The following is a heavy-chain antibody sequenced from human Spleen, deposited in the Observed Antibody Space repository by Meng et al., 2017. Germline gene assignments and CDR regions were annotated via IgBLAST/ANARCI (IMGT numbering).Heavy chain of an antibody. CDR3: ARILIAATGKFDY. D-gene: IGHD6-13*01. V-gene: IGHV4-31*03. CDR2: IYYSAST. CDR1: GGSISSGGYY. J-gene: IGHJ4*02. Sequence: QVHLQESGPGLVKPSQPLSLTCTVSGGSISSGGYYWSWVRQHPGKGLEWIGYIYYSASTHYNPSLKSRVTMSIDTSKNHFSLKVTSVTAADTAVYYCARILIAATGKFDYWGQGILVTVSS.